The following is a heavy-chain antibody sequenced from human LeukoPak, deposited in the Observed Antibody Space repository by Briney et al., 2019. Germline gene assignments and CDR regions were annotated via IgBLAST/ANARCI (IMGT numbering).Heavy chain of an antibody. CDR2: ISYDGSNK. CDR1: GFIFSSYG. D-gene: IGHD6-19*01. J-gene: IGHJ4*02. Sequence: GGSLRLSCAASGFIFSSYGMHWVRQAPCEGLEWVAVISYDGSNKYYADSVKGRFTISRDNSKDTLYLQMNSLRAEDTAVYYCAKGGGSGCFDYWGQGTLVTVSS. CDR3: AKGGGSGCFDY. V-gene: IGHV3-30*18.